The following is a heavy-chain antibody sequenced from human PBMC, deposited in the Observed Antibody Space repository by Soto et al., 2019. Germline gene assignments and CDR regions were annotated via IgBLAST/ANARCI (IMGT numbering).Heavy chain of an antibody. D-gene: IGHD2-8*01. Sequence: ASVKVSCKASGYTFTSYDINLVRQATGQGLEWMGWMNANSGNTGYAQKFQGRVTMTRNTSTSTAYMELRSLRSDDTAVFYCARNPSCTNGVCSGFDYWGRGTLVTVSS. V-gene: IGHV1-8*01. J-gene: IGHJ4*02. CDR1: GYTFTSYD. CDR2: MNANSGNT. CDR3: ARNPSCTNGVCSGFDY.